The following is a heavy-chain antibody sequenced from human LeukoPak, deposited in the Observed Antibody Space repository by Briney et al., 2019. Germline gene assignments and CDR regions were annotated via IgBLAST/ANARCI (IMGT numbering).Heavy chain of an antibody. V-gene: IGHV3-30*02. J-gene: IGHJ6*03. CDR1: GFTFSSYG. Sequence: PGGSLRLSCAASGFTFSSYGMHWVRQAPGKGLEWVAFIRYDASNKYYADSVRGRFTISRDNSKNTLNLQMNSLRAEDTAVYYCVKGSPRNYYYYMDVWGKGTTVTISS. CDR2: IRYDASNK. CDR3: VKGSPRNYYYYMDV.